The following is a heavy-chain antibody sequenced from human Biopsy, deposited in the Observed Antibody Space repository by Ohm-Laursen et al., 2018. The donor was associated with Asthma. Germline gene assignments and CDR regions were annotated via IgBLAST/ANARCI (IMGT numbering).Heavy chain of an antibody. CDR1: GVSIRSYY. CDR2: IHYSGST. D-gene: IGHD2-15*01. CDR3: AGFCSGGNCPDH. J-gene: IGHJ4*02. V-gene: IGHV4-59*01. Sequence: TLSLTCTVSGVSIRSYYWTWIRQPPGKGLEWIGNIHYSGSTYSNPSLKSRVTISVDTSKKQIFLRLSSVIAAATAVYYCAGFCSGGNCPDHWGQGTLVTVSS.